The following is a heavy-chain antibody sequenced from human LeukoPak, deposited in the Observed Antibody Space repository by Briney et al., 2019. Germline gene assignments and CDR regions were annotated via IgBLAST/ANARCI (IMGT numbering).Heavy chain of an antibody. V-gene: IGHV4-61*02. CDR3: ARGKVHSSSWYSSYYYMDV. CDR2: IYTSGST. D-gene: IGHD6-13*01. J-gene: IGHJ6*03. Sequence: SGTLSLTCAVSGGSISSGSYYWSWIRQPAGKGLEWIGRIYTSGSTNYNPSLKSRVTISVDTSKNQFSLKLSSVTAADTAVYYCARGKVHSSSWYSSYYYMDVWGKGTTVTISS. CDR1: GGSISSGSYY.